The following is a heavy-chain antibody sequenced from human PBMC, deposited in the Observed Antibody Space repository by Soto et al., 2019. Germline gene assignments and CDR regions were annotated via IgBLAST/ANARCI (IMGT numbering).Heavy chain of an antibody. D-gene: IGHD1-7*01. CDR1: GFTFSSYD. Sequence: EVKLVESGGGLVQPGGSLRLSCAASGFTFSSYDMHWVRQATGKGLEWVPAIGTAGDTYYPGSVKGRFTISRENAENSLYLQMNSLRAGDTAVYYRARANYVDYYYYYMDVWGKGTTVTVSS. V-gene: IGHV3-13*01. J-gene: IGHJ6*03. CDR3: ARANYVDYYYYYMDV. CDR2: IGTAGDT.